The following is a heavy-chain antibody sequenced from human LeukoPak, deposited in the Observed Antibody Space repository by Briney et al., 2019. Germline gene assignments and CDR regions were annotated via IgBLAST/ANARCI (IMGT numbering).Heavy chain of an antibody. D-gene: IGHD5-12*01. J-gene: IGHJ4*02. CDR1: GYSISSGYY. CDR3: ARVNPAIVASD. CDR2: IYTSGST. V-gene: IGHV4-61*02. Sequence: SETLSLTCTVSGYSISSGYYWSWIRQPAGKGLEWIGRIYTSGSTNYNPSLKSRVTISVDTSKNQFSLKLSSVTAADTAVYYCARVNPAIVASDWGQGTLVTVSS.